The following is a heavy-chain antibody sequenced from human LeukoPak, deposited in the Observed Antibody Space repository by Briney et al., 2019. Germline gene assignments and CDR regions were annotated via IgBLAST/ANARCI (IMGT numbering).Heavy chain of an antibody. V-gene: IGHV1-18*01. Sequence: ASVKVSCKASGYTFTCYGISWVRQAPGQGLEWMGWISSYNGNTNYAQKLRGRVTMTTDTSTSTAYIELRSLRSDDTAVYYCARAGPYSSGWLRSGYYYYMDVWGKGTTVTVSS. CDR1: GYTFTCYG. J-gene: IGHJ6*03. D-gene: IGHD6-19*01. CDR2: ISSYNGNT. CDR3: ARAGPYSSGWLRSGYYYYMDV.